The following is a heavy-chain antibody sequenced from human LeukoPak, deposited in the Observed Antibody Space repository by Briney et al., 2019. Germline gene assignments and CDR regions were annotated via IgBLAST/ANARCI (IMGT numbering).Heavy chain of an antibody. CDR2: ISPYNGVT. CDR3: ARDGWDIYDSREYYPDAFDI. J-gene: IGHJ3*02. D-gene: IGHD3-22*01. V-gene: IGHV1-2*02. CDR1: GYTFTAHY. Sequence: ASVKVSCKASGYTFTAHYIHWVRQAPGQGLEWMGWISPYNGVTNPAQKFQGRVTMSRDTSVSAVYMELGRLTSDDTAVYYCARDGWDIYDSREYYPDAFDIWGQGTMVTVSS.